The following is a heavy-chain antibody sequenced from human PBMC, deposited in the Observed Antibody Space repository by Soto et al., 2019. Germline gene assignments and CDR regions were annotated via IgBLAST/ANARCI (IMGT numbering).Heavy chain of an antibody. CDR3: ATDLGVPGVSNPLDY. J-gene: IGHJ4*02. D-gene: IGHD2-2*01. CDR1: GYTFTAFY. Sequence: ASVKVSCKTSGYTFTAFYIHWVRQAPGQGLEWMGWISPTTGGTSHAQNFQGRVTMTRDTSIYTAYMELSGLTSEDTAVYYCATDLGVPGVSNPLDYWGQGTLVTVSS. V-gene: IGHV1-2*02. CDR2: ISPTTGGT.